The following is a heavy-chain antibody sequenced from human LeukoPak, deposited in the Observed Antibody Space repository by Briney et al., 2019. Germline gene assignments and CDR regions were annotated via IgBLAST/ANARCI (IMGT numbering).Heavy chain of an antibody. CDR3: ARPRLDPGASGAFDI. V-gene: IGHV1-46*01. Sequence: ASVKVSCKASGYTFTSYYMHWVRQAPGQGLEWMGIINPSGGSTSYAQKFQGRVTVTRDTSTSTVYMELSSLRSKDTAVYYCARPRLDPGASGAFDIWGQGTMVTVSS. CDR1: GYTFTSYY. D-gene: IGHD1-1*01. CDR2: INPSGGST. J-gene: IGHJ3*02.